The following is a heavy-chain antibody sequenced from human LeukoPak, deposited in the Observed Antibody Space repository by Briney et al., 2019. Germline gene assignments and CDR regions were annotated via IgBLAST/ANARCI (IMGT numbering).Heavy chain of an antibody. D-gene: IGHD3-22*01. J-gene: IGHJ4*02. CDR2: ISGSGSTI. CDR3: AREDYYYDNTGYTTLDY. CDR1: GFTFSSYA. V-gene: IGHV3-48*03. Sequence: PGGSLRPSSAASGFTFSSYAMNWVRQAPGKGLEWVSYISGSGSTIYYADSVNGRSTISRDNANNSLYLQMNSLRAEDTALCYCAREDYYYDNTGYTTLDYWGQGTLVTVSS.